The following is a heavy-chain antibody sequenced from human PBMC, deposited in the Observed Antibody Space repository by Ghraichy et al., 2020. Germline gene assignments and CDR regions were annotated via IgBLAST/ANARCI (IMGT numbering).Heavy chain of an antibody. J-gene: IGHJ6*02. CDR3: AKGGSDYYYYYGMDV. D-gene: IGHD6-25*01. CDR2: ISGSGGST. CDR1: GFTFSSYA. V-gene: IGHV3-23*01. Sequence: GGSLRLSCAASGFTFSSYAMSWVRQAPGKGLEWVSAISGSGGSTYYADSVKGRFTISRDNSKNTLYLQMNSLRAEDTAVYYCAKGGSDYYYYYGMDVWGQGTRVTGSS.